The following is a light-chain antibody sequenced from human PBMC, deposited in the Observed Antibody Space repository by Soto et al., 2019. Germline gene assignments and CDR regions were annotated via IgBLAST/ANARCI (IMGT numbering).Light chain of an antibody. CDR1: SSNIGAGYE. J-gene: IGLJ1*01. V-gene: IGLV1-40*01. CDR2: ENN. Sequence: QSVLTQPPSVYEAPGQRVAISCTGSSSNIGAGYEAHWYQQVPGTAPKLLIYENNNRPSGVPDRFSGSKSGTSVSLAITGLQAEDEAEHYCQSYDSSLSGYVFGTGTKVTVL. CDR3: QSYDSSLSGYV.